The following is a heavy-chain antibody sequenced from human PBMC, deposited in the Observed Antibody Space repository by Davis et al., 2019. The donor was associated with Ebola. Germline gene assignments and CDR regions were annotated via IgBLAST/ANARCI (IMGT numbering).Heavy chain of an antibody. CDR2: IRSSGTNI. CDR3: ARDKRSSWYGGMDV. Sequence: GESLKISCAASGFTLSDYYMSWLRQAPGKGLEWVSFIRSSGTNIYYADPVKGRFPVSRDNAKNSLYLQMNSLRAEDTAVYYCARDKRSSWYGGMDVWGQGTTVTVSS. D-gene: IGHD6-19*01. J-gene: IGHJ6*02. V-gene: IGHV3-11*01. CDR1: GFTLSDYY.